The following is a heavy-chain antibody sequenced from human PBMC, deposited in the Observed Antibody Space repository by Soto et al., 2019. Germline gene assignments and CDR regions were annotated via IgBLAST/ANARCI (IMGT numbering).Heavy chain of an antibody. Sequence: GGSLRLSCAASGFTFSSYAMHWVRQAPGKGLEWVAVISYDGSNKYYADSVKGRFTISRDNSKNTLYLQMNSLRAEDTAVYYCAREQGGYSIFDYWGQGTLVTVSS. D-gene: IGHD5-18*01. J-gene: IGHJ4*02. V-gene: IGHV3-30-3*01. CDR3: AREQGGYSIFDY. CDR1: GFTFSSYA. CDR2: ISYDGSNK.